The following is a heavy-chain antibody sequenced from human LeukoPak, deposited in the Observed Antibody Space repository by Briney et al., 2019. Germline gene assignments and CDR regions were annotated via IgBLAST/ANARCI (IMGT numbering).Heavy chain of an antibody. J-gene: IGHJ5*02. Sequence: GGSLRLSCAASGFTFSSYWLSWVRQAPGKGLEWVSYISSSGSTIYYADSVKGRFTISRDNAKNSLYLQMNSLRAEDTAVYYCARDPVWDYYDSSGPYNWFDPWGQGTLVTVSS. CDR3: ARDPVWDYYDSSGPYNWFDP. V-gene: IGHV3-48*04. CDR2: ISSSGSTI. D-gene: IGHD3-22*01. CDR1: GFTFSSYW.